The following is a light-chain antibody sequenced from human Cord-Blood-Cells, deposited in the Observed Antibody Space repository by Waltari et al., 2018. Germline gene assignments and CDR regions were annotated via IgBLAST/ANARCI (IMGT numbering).Light chain of an antibody. CDR3: SSYTSSSTWV. Sequence: SALTQPASVSGSPGQSITISCTGTSSDVGGYNHVSWYQQHPGKAPKLMIYDVSNRPSWVSIRFSFSKSGNTASLTISGLQAEVEAASYCSSYTSSSTWVFGGGTKLTVL. V-gene: IGLV2-14*01. CDR1: SSDVGGYNH. CDR2: DVS. J-gene: IGLJ3*02.